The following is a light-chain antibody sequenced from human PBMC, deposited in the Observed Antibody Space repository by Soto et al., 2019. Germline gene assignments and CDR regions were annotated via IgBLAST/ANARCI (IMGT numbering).Light chain of an antibody. CDR3: QQHNNWPLT. Sequence: EIVMTQSPATLSVSPGERATLSCRASQSVSSNLVWFQQKPGLAPRLLIYGASTRATGIPVRFSGSGSGTEFTLTISSLKSEDFAVYYCQQHNNWPLTFGGGTKVEIK. CDR1: QSVSSN. V-gene: IGKV3-15*01. J-gene: IGKJ4*01. CDR2: GAS.